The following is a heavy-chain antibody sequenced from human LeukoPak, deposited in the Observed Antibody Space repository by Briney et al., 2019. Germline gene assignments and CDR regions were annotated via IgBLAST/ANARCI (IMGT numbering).Heavy chain of an antibody. CDR2: ISWDGGST. CDR3: AKTQTYGSGSWYFDY. V-gene: IGHV3-43*01. J-gene: IGHJ4*02. D-gene: IGHD3-10*01. CDR1: GFTFDDYT. Sequence: GGSLRLSCAASGFTFDDYTMHWVRQAPGKGLEWVSLISWDGGSTYYADSVKGRFTISRDNSKNSLYLQMNSLRTEDTALYYCAKTQTYGSGSWYFDYWGQGTLVTVSS.